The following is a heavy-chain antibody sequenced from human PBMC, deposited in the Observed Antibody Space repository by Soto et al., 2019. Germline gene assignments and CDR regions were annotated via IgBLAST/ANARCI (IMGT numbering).Heavy chain of an antibody. V-gene: IGHV3-21*01. CDR1: GFTFISYR. CDR2: ISSSSSYI. Sequence: EVRLVESGGGLVKPGGSLRLSCAASGFTFISYRMNWVRQAPGKGLEWVSSISSSSSYIYYADPVKRRFTISRDNAKKSLYLQMNSLRAEDTAVYFCARGDYFDYWGQGILVTVSS. J-gene: IGHJ4*02. CDR3: ARGDYFDY.